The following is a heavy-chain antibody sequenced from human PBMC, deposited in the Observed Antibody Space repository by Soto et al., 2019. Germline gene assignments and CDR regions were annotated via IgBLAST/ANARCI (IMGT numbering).Heavy chain of an antibody. CDR1: GLTFSNYG. V-gene: IGHV3-30*18. Sequence: QVQFVEAGGGVVQPGRSLRLSCTASGLTFSNYGMHWVRQGPGKGLEWVAVISDDGSHKYYTESVKGRFTIPRNNSKNTAYLEMVSLRGDDTAVNYCSKDRYSTSPGHLEYWGQGTLVPVSS. D-gene: IGHD6-6*01. J-gene: IGHJ4*02. CDR3: SKDRYSTSPGHLEY. CDR2: ISDDGSHK.